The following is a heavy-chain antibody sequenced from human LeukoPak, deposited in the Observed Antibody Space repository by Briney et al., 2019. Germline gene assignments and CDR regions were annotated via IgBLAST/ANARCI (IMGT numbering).Heavy chain of an antibody. J-gene: IGHJ4*02. D-gene: IGHD6-13*01. Sequence: GSLRLSCAASGFTFSSYSMNWVRQAPGKGLEWVSSISSSSSYIYYADSVKGRFTISRDNAKNSLYLQMNSLRAEDTAVYYCARSPQGVAAAGNLGMDYWGQGTLVTVSS. CDR3: ARSPQGVAAAGNLGMDY. CDR1: GFTFSSYS. V-gene: IGHV3-21*01. CDR2: ISSSSSYI.